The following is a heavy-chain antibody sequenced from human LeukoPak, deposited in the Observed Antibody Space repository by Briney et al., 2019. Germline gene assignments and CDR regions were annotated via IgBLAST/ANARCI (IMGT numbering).Heavy chain of an antibody. CDR3: ATTRDFWSGYYSP. Sequence: GGSLRLSCAASKFTFSSYAMSWVRQAPGKGLEWVSAISESGGTTYYADSEKGRFTISRDNSKNTLYLQMNSLRAEDTAVYYCATTRDFWSGYYSPWGQGTLVTVSS. V-gene: IGHV3-23*01. D-gene: IGHD3-3*01. CDR2: ISESGGTT. J-gene: IGHJ5*02. CDR1: KFTFSSYA.